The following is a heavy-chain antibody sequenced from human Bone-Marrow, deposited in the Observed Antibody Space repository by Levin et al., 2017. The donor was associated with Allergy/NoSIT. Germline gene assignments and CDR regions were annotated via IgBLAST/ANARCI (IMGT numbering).Heavy chain of an antibody. D-gene: IGHD3-10*01. CDR2: IKSKTDGGTT. CDR1: GFTFSNAW. J-gene: IGHJ5*02. CDR3: TTEPYYYGSEFDP. V-gene: IGHV3-15*01. Sequence: PGGSLRLSCAASGFTFSNAWMSWVRQAPGKGLEWVGRIKSKTDGGTTDYAAPVKGRFTISRDDSKNTLYLQMNSLKTEDTAVYYCTTEPYYYGSEFDPWGQGTLVTVSS.